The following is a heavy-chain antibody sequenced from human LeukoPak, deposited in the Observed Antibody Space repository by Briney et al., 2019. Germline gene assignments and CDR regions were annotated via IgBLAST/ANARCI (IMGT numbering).Heavy chain of an antibody. Sequence: GSSVKVSCKASGGTFSSYAISWVRQAPGQGLELMGGIIPIFGTANYVQKFQGRVTITTDESTNTPYLQLSSLRSEDTALYYCARDGMEPRYYFDYWGQGTLVTVSS. CDR2: IIPIFGTA. D-gene: IGHD1-14*01. J-gene: IGHJ4*02. CDR3: ARDGMEPRYYFDY. V-gene: IGHV1-69*05. CDR1: GGTFSSYA.